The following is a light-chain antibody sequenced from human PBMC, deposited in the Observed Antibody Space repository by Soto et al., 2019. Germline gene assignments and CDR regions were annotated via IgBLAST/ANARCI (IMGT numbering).Light chain of an antibody. V-gene: IGKV3-20*01. CDR1: QSVSSNY. J-gene: IGKJ4*01. CDR3: QQYNNWPPLT. CDR2: GAS. Sequence: EIVLTQFPGTLSLSPGERATLSWSASQSVSSNYLAWYQQKPGQAPRLLIYGASSRATGIPDRFSGSGSGTEFTLTISSLQSEDFAVYYCQQYNNWPPLTFGGGTKVDIK.